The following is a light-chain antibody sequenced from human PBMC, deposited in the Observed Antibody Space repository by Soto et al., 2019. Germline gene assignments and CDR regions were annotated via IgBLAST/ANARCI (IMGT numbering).Light chain of an antibody. J-gene: IGLJ1*01. V-gene: IGLV2-11*01. CDR2: DVY. CDR3: CTYAGIYTYV. Sequence: SVLTQPRSVSGSPGQSVTISCTGSSIGGFNYVSWYQQHPGKAPRVVIYDVYKRPSGVPDRFSGSKSGNTASLTISGLQADDEADYYCCTYAGIYTYVCGSGTKVTVL. CDR1: SIGGFNY.